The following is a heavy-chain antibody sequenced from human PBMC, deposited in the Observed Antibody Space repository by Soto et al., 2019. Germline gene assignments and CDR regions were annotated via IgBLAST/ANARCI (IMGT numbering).Heavy chain of an antibody. D-gene: IGHD3-10*01. J-gene: IGHJ4*02. V-gene: IGHV3-21*01. CDR2: ISSSSSYI. Sequence: GGSLRLSCAASGLTFSSYSMNWVRQAPGKGLEWVSSISSSSSYIYYADSVKGRFTISRDNAKNSLYLQMNSLRAEDTAVYYCARAVLLWFGEDPNILYFDYWGQGTLVTVSS. CDR1: GLTFSSYS. CDR3: ARAVLLWFGEDPNILYFDY.